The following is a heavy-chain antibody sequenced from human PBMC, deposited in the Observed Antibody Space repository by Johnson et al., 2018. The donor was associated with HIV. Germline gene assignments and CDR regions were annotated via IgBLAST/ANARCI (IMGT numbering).Heavy chain of an antibody. CDR1: GFTFSSYA. CDR3: AFPYCFDSGNYR. V-gene: IGHV3-64*07. D-gene: IGHD4-23*01. J-gene: IGHJ3*01. CDR2: ISRDGVNT. Sequence: GQLVESGGGLDQPGGSLRLSCEASGFTFSSYAMHWVRQAPGEGLEYVSAISRDGVNTFYADSVKDRLTIFRDNSKNTLYLQMGSLRPEDMGIYYWAFPYCFDSGNYRWGQGTVVTVAS.